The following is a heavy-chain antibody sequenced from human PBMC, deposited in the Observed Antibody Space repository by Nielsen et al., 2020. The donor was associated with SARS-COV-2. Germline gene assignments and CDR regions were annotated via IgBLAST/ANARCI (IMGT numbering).Heavy chain of an antibody. CDR2: INTNTGNP. CDR1: GYTFTSYA. D-gene: IGHD1-1*01. CDR3: ARDGDLGTIDYYYYYYGMDV. J-gene: IGHJ6*02. Sequence: ASVKVSCKASGYTFTSYAMNWVRQAPGQGLEWMGWINTNTGNPTYAQGFTGRFVFPLDTSVSTAYLQISSLKAEDTAVYYCARDGDLGTIDYYYYYYGMDVWGQGTTVTVSS. V-gene: IGHV7-4-1*02.